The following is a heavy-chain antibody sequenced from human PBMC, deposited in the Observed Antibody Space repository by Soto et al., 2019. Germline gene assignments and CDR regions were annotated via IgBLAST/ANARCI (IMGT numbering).Heavy chain of an antibody. J-gene: IGHJ4*02. CDR2: IIPIFGTA. CDR3: ARTQGYDSSGYYYLIYFDY. V-gene: IGHV1-69*13. Sequence: SVKVSCKASGGTFSSYAISWVRQAPGQGLEWMGGIIPIFGTANYAQKFQGRVTITADESTSTAYMELSSLRSEDTAVYYCARTQGYDSSGYYYLIYFDYWGQGTLVTVS. D-gene: IGHD3-22*01. CDR1: GGTFSSYA.